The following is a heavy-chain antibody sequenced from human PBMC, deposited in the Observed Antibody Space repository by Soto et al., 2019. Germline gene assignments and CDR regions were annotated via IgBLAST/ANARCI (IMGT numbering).Heavy chain of an antibody. CDR2: IYDNGRT. J-gene: IGHJ4*02. D-gene: IGHD1-20*01. CDR1: GGSISSGAYY. V-gene: IGHV4-31*03. Sequence: QVQLQESGPGLVKPSQTLSLTCTVSGGSISSGAYYWSWIRQHPGKGLEWIGYIYDNGRTYYNPSLKSRVTMSVDASKNQFSLELTSVTAADTAMYYCARVAYNWNRAFDYWGQGALVTVSS. CDR3: ARVAYNWNRAFDY.